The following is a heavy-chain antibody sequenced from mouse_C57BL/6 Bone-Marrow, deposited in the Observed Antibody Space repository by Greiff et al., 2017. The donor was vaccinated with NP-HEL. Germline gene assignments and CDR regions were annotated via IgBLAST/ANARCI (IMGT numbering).Heavy chain of an antibody. J-gene: IGHJ2*01. CDR3: ARSLFITTVVADGY. D-gene: IGHD1-1*01. Sequence: QVQLKQPGAELVKPGASVKMSCKASGYTFTSYWITWVKQRPGQGLEWIGDIYPGSGSTNYNEKFKSKATLTVDTSSSTAYMQLSSLTSEDSAVYYCARSLFITTVVADGYWGQGTTLTVSS. CDR2: IYPGSGST. CDR1: GYTFTSYW. V-gene: IGHV1-55*01.